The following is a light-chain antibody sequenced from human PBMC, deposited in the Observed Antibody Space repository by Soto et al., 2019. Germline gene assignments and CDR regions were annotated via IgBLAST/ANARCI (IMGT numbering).Light chain of an antibody. J-gene: IGLJ3*02. Sequence: QSALTQPGSVSGSPGQSITISCTGTSSDVGSYNLVSWYQQHPGKAPKLMIYEGSKRPSGVSNRFSGSKSGNTASLTISGLQAEDDADYYCCSYAGSSTWVFGGGTQLTV. CDR2: EGS. CDR1: SSDVGSYNL. V-gene: IGLV2-23*01. CDR3: CSYAGSSTWV.